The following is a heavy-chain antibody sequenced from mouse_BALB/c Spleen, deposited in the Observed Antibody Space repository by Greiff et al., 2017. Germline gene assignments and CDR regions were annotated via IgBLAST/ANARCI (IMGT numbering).Heavy chain of an antibody. CDR2: IWAGGST. Sequence: VKLMESGPGLVAPSQSLSITCTVSGFSLTSYGVHWVRQPPGKGLEWLGVIWAGGSTNYNSALMSRLSISKDNSKSQVFLKMNSLQTDDTAMYYCAREDGNHGGAMDYWGQGTSVTVSS. J-gene: IGHJ4*01. V-gene: IGHV2-9*02. D-gene: IGHD2-1*01. CDR1: GFSLTSYG. CDR3: AREDGNHGGAMDY.